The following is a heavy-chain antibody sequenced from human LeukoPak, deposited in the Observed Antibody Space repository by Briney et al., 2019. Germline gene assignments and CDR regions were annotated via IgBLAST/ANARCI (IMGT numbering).Heavy chain of an antibody. D-gene: IGHD1-1*01. CDR2: ISYSGST. CDR1: GGSISSYY. Sequence: SETQSLTCTVSGGSISSYYWSWIRQPPGKGLEWIGYISYSGSTNFNPSLKSRVTISVDTSKNRFSLKLSSVTAADTAVYYCAREGTAGTNLNWFDPWGQGTLVTVSS. CDR3: AREGTAGTNLNWFDP. V-gene: IGHV4-59*01. J-gene: IGHJ5*02.